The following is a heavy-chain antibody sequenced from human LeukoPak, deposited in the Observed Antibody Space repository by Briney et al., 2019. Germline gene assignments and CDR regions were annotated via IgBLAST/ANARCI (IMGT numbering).Heavy chain of an antibody. CDR3: ATDQIRYFDWLPDY. V-gene: IGHV1-24*01. D-gene: IGHD3-9*01. Sequence: ASVKVSCKVSGDTLTEFAMNWVRQAPGKGLEWMGGFDLEDGETIYAQKFQGRVTMTEDKLTDTAYMELSSLRSEDTAVYYCATDQIRYFDWLPDYWGQGTLVTVSS. CDR1: GDTLTEFA. J-gene: IGHJ4*02. CDR2: FDLEDGET.